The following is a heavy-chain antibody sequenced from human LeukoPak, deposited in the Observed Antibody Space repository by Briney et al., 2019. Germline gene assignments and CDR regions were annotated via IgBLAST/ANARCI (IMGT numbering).Heavy chain of an antibody. CDR3: ARDHHATGTKYYYYGMDV. D-gene: IGHD1-1*01. CDR1: GYTFTSYG. CDR2: ISAYNGNT. V-gene: IGHV1-18*01. J-gene: IGHJ6*02. Sequence: ASVKVSCKASGYTFTSYGISWVRQAPGQGLEWMGWISAYNGNTNYAQKLQGRVTMTTDTSTSTAYMELRSLRSDDTAVYYCARDHHATGTKYYYYGMDVWGQGTTVTVSS.